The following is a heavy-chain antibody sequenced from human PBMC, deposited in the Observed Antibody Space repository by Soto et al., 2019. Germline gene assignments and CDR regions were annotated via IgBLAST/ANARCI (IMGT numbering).Heavy chain of an antibody. CDR1: GGSISSGDYY. D-gene: IGHD3-10*01. J-gene: IGHJ3*01. CDR2: IYNSGST. V-gene: IGHV4-30-4*01. CDR3: ARGSTHRGADACDV. Sequence: SETLSLTCTVSGGSISSGDYYWSWIRQPPGKGLEWIGYIYNSGSTYYNPSLKSRVTISVDTSKNQFSLKLGSVTAADTAIYYCARGSTHRGADACDVWGQGTMGIVS.